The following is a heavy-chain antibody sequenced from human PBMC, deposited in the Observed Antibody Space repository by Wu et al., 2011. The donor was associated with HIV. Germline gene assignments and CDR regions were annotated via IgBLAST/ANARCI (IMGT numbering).Heavy chain of an antibody. CDR3: TRLSYYGDSGYYYFDD. J-gene: IGHJ4*02. CDR1: GGTFSSNA. CDR2: IIPIFGTA. V-gene: IGHV1-69*05. D-gene: IGHD3-22*01. Sequence: EVKKPGSSVKVSCKASGGTFSSNAISWVRQAPGQGLEWMGGIIPIFGTANYAQKFQGRVTITTDESTSTAYMELSSLRWEDTAIFYCTRLSYYGDSGYYYFDDWGRGTLVSVSS.